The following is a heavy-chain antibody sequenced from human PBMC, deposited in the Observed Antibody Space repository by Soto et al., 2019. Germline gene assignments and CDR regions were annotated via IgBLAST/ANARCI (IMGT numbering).Heavy chain of an antibody. Sequence: PGGSLRLSCAASGFTFSSYAMHWVRQAPGKGLEWVAVISYDGTNKNYADSVKGRFTISRDNSKKTLYLQMSSLRAEDTAVYYCARDTSAVTGTTGDFDYWGQGTLVTVS. V-gene: IGHV3-30-3*01. CDR2: ISYDGTNK. CDR3: ARDTSAVTGTTGDFDY. J-gene: IGHJ4*02. CDR1: GFTFSSYA. D-gene: IGHD1-20*01.